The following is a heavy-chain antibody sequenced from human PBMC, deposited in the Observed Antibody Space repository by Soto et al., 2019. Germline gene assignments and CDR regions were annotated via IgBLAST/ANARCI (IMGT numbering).Heavy chain of an antibody. J-gene: IGHJ4*02. CDR2: ISAYNGNT. Sequence: ASVKVSCKASGYTFTSYGISWVRQAPGQGLEWMGWISAYNGNTNYAQKLQGRVTMTTDTSTSTAYMELRSLRSDDTAVYYCAKFLAPYCGGDCYSGFDYWGQGTQVTVSS. CDR1: GYTFTSYG. D-gene: IGHD2-21*01. CDR3: AKFLAPYCGGDCYSGFDY. V-gene: IGHV1-18*01.